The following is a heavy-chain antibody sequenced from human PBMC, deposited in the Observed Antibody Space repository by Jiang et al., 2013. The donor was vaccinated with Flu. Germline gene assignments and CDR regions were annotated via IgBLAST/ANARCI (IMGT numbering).Heavy chain of an antibody. CDR1: GGSISSSNYY. J-gene: IGHJ1*01. Sequence: LLKPSETLSLTCTVSGGSISSSNYYWGWIRQPPGKGLEWIGTIYYSGSTYYNPSLMSRVTISVDTSKNQFSLRLRSVTATDTAVYYCASPKRGVIEYFQHWGQGTLVTVSS. CDR2: IYYSGST. V-gene: IGHV4-39*01. D-gene: IGHD3-10*01. CDR3: ASPKRGVIEYFQH.